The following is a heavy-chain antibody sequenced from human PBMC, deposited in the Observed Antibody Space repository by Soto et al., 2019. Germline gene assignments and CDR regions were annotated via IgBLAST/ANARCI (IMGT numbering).Heavy chain of an antibody. CDR1: GYTFTGYY. D-gene: IGHD1-26*01. Sequence: QVQLVQSGAEVKKPGASVKVSCKASGYTFTGYYMHWVRQAPGQGLEWMGWINPNSGGTNYAQKFQGWVTMTRDTSISTAYMELSRLRSDDTAVYYYARDKGGSLSLYYFDYWGQGTLVTVSS. CDR3: ARDKGGSLSLYYFDY. CDR2: INPNSGGT. J-gene: IGHJ4*02. V-gene: IGHV1-2*04.